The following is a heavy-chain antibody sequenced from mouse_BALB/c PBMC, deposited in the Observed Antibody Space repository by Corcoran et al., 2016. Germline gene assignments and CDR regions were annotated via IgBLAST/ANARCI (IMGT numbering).Heavy chain of an antibody. Sequence: EVQLQQSGAELVKPGASVKLSCTASGFNIKDTYMHWVKQRPEQGLEWIGMIDPANGNTKYDPKFQGKANITADTSSNTAYLQLSSLTSEDTAVYYCARWDWYFDVWGAGTTVTVSS. CDR2: IDPANGNT. CDR3: ARWDWYFDV. CDR1: GFNIKDTY. V-gene: IGHV14-3*02. J-gene: IGHJ1*01.